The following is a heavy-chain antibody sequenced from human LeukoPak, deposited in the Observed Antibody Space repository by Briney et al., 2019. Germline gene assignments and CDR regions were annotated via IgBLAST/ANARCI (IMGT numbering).Heavy chain of an antibody. V-gene: IGHV3-20*04. J-gene: IGHJ4*02. D-gene: IGHD3-22*01. CDR2: INWNGGST. CDR3: SRVLITMIRSDYYSGFDY. CDR1: GFTFDDYG. Sequence: GGSLRLSCAASGFTFDDYGMSWVRQAPGKGLEWVSGINWNGGSTGYADSVKGRFTISRGNAKNSLYLQMNSLRAEDTALYYCSRVLITMIRSDYYSGFDYWAREPWSPSPQ.